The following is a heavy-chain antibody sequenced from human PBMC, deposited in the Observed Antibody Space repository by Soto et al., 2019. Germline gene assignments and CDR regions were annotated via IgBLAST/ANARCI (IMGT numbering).Heavy chain of an antibody. D-gene: IGHD2-8*01. CDR1: GFTFSNYW. CDR3: TRGGFMHAFDF. V-gene: IGHV3-74*01. CDR2: VNNDGSGT. Sequence: PGGSLRLSCATSGFTFSNYWMHWVRQAPGKGLVWVSRVNNDGSGTIYADSVKGRFTISRDNAKNTVYLEMNSLRAEDTALYFCTRGGFMHAFDFWGKRITVTV. J-gene: IGHJ3*01.